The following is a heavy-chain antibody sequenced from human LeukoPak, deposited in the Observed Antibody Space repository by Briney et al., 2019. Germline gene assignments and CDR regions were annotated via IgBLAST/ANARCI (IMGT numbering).Heavy chain of an antibody. V-gene: IGHV4-59*08. D-gene: IGHD2-15*01. CDR3: ARHPFATPFDY. CDR1: GGSISNYY. Sequence: SETLSLTCTVSGGSISNYYWSWIRQPPGKGLEWIGYMYHTGHTMYNSSLKSRVTMSLDASKNHFSLRLSSVTAADTAVYYCARHPFATPFDYWGPGTLVTVSS. CDR2: MYHTGHT. J-gene: IGHJ4*02.